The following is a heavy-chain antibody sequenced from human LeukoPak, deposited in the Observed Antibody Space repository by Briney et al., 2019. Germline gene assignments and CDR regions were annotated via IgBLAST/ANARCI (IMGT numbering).Heavy chain of an antibody. J-gene: IGHJ6*02. CDR1: GGSVSSGSYY. D-gene: IGHD4-17*01. CDR3: ASIGDYEAYYYGMDV. CDR2: IYYSGST. Sequence: SETLSLTCTVSGGSVSSGSYYWSWIRQPPGKGLEWIGYIYYSGSTNYNPSLKSRVTISVDTSKNQFSLKLSSVTAADTAVYYCASIGDYEAYYYGMDVWGQGTTVTVSS. V-gene: IGHV4-61*01.